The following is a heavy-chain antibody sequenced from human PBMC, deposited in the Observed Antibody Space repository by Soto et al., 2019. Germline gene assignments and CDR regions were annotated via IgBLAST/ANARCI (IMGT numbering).Heavy chain of an antibody. CDR3: ERDIPYCSGGSCPPLDAFDI. V-gene: IGHV1-69*04. Sequence: SVKVSCQASGGTFSSYTISWVRQAPGQGLEWMGRIIPILGIANYAQKFQGRVTITADKSTSTAYMELSSLRSEDTAVYYCERDIPYCSGGSCPPLDAFDIWGQGTMVTVSS. CDR1: GGTFSSYT. CDR2: IIPILGIA. D-gene: IGHD2-15*01. J-gene: IGHJ3*02.